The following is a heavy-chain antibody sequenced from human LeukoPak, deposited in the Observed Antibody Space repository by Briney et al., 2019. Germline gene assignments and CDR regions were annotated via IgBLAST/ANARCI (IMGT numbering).Heavy chain of an antibody. CDR2: ISDSGGST. J-gene: IGHJ6*02. CDR3: VRGYSFGPYGMDV. D-gene: IGHD2-15*01. V-gene: IGHV3-64D*09. CDR1: GFPFSSYA. Sequence: PGRCLRLSCLASGFPFSSYAMHCVSQAPGKGLEYVPAISDSGGSTYYAASVKGRFTISRDNSKNTLYLQMSSLRAEDTAVYFCVRGYSFGPYGMDVWGQGTTVTVSS.